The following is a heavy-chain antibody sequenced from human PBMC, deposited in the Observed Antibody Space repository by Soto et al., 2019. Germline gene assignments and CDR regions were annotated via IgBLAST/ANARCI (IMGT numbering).Heavy chain of an antibody. Sequence: SETLSLTCTVSGGSVSSGSYYWSWIRQPPGKGLEWIGYIYYSGSTNYNPSLKSRVTISVDTSKNQFSLKLSSVTAADTAVYYCAREAGVDTAMDNYYGMDVWGQGTTVTVSS. V-gene: IGHV4-61*01. D-gene: IGHD5-18*01. CDR2: IYYSGST. J-gene: IGHJ6*02. CDR3: AREAGVDTAMDNYYGMDV. CDR1: GGSVSSGSYY.